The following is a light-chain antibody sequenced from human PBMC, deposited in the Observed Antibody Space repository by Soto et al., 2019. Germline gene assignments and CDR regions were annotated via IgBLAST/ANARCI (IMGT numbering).Light chain of an antibody. V-gene: IGLV1-40*01. J-gene: IGLJ2*01. Sequence: QSVLTQPPSVSGAPGQRVTISCTGSSSNIGAGYDVHWYQQLPGTAPKLLIYGNSNRPSGVPDRFSGSKSGTSASLAITGLQAEDEADYYCQSYDSSRLEVGFGGGTQLTVL. CDR3: QSYDSSRLEVG. CDR1: SSNIGAGYD. CDR2: GNS.